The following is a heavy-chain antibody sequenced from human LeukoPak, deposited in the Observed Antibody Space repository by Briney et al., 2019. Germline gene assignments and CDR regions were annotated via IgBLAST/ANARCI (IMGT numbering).Heavy chain of an antibody. D-gene: IGHD5-12*01. J-gene: IGHJ6*03. Sequence: WASVKVSCKASGYTFTSYDINWVRQATGQGLEWMGWMNPNSGNTGYAQKFQGRVTMTRNTSISTAYMELSSLRSEDTAVYYCARGKRRKWEWLLTYYYYMDVWGKGTTVTISS. CDR2: MNPNSGNT. CDR1: GYTFTSYD. V-gene: IGHV1-8*01. CDR3: ARGKRRKWEWLLTYYYYMDV.